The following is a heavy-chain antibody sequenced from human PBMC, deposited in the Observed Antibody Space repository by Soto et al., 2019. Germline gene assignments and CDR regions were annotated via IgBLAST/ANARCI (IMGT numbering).Heavy chain of an antibody. V-gene: IGHV1-18*01. CDR1: GYTFTSYG. J-gene: IGHJ6*02. Sequence: QVQLVQSGAEVKKPGASVKVSCKASGYTFTSYGISWVRQAPGQGLEWMGWISAYNGNTNYAQKLQGRVTMTTDTSTSAAYVQLRSLRSDDTAVYYCARVGVVTATGYFYGMDVWGQGTTVTVSS. D-gene: IGHD5-18*01. CDR3: ARVGVVTATGYFYGMDV. CDR2: ISAYNGNT.